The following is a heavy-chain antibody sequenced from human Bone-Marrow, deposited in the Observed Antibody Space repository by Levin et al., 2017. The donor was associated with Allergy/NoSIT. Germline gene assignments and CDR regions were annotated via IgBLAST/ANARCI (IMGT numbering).Heavy chain of an antibody. Sequence: PGESLKISCAASGFTVSSNYMSWVRQAPGKGLEWVSVIYSGGSTYYADSVKGRFTISRDNSKNTLYLQMNSLRAEDTAVYYCARMKGDRAMTDIWGQGTMVTVSS. V-gene: IGHV3-66*01. J-gene: IGHJ3*02. D-gene: IGHD5-18*01. CDR1: GFTVSSNY. CDR2: IYSGGST. CDR3: ARMKGDRAMTDI.